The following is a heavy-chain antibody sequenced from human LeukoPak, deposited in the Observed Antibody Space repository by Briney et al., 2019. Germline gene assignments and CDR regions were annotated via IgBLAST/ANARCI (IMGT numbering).Heavy chain of an antibody. CDR3: ARHPSNYYDSSGYFGCFDP. CDR1: GYTFTNYY. D-gene: IGHD3-22*01. CDR2: INPSGGGT. Sequence: ASVKVSCKASGYTFTNYYMHWVRQAPGQGLEWMGTINPSGGGTTYAQKFQGRVSMTRDTSTSTFYMDLSSLRSEDTAVYYCARHPSNYYDSSGYFGCFDPWGQGTLVTVSS. V-gene: IGHV1-46*01. J-gene: IGHJ5*02.